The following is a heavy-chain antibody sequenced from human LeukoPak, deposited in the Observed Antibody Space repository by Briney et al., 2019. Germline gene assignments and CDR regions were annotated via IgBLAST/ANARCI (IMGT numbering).Heavy chain of an antibody. CDR2: IYTSGTS. CDR1: GASIGLYY. CDR3: ARDRAVPHYYYGMDV. J-gene: IGHJ6*02. D-gene: IGHD6-19*01. Sequence: SETLSLTCTVSGASIGLYYWSWIRQPAGKGLEWIGRIYTSGTSNYSPSLKSRVTMSLDLTKNQLSLKLNSVTAADTAVYYCARDRAVPHYYYGMDVWGQGTTVTVSS. V-gene: IGHV4-4*07.